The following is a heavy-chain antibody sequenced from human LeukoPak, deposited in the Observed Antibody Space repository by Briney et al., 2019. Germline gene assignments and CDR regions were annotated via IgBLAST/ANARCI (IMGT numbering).Heavy chain of an antibody. V-gene: IGHV3-48*01. CDR1: GFTFSSYS. Sequence: GGSLRLSCAASGFTFSSYSMNWVRQAPGKGLEWVSYISSSSSTIYYADSVKGRFTISRDNAKNSLYLQMNSLRAEDTAVYYCARDEWIFGVVTMPYYFDYWGQGTLVTVSS. J-gene: IGHJ4*02. CDR2: ISSSSSTI. CDR3: ARDEWIFGVVTMPYYFDY. D-gene: IGHD3-3*01.